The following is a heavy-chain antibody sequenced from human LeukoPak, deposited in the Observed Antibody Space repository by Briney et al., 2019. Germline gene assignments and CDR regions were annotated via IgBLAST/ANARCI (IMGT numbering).Heavy chain of an antibody. V-gene: IGHV3-30*04. CDR1: GFTFSSYA. D-gene: IGHD3-10*01. J-gene: IGHJ6*02. CDR3: ARDLITMVRGVIMPRPYYGMDV. CDR2: ISYDGSNK. Sequence: GGSLRLSCAASGFTFSSYAMSWVRQAPGKGLEWVAVISYDGSNKYYADSVKGRFTISRDNSKNTLYLKMNSLRAEDTAVYYCARDLITMVRGVIMPRPYYGMDVWGQGTTVTVSS.